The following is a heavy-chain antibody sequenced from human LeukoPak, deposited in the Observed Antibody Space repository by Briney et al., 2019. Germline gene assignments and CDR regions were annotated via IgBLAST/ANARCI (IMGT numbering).Heavy chain of an antibody. CDR3: ALAGVIYFYYYYYMDV. CDR1: GYTFTGYY. Sequence: GASVKVSXKASGYTFTGYYMHWVRQAPGQGLEWMGRINPNSGGTNYAQKFQGRVAMTRDTSISTAYMELSRLRSDDTAVYYCALAGVIYFYYYYYMDVWGKGTTVTVSS. V-gene: IGHV1-2*06. CDR2: INPNSGGT. D-gene: IGHD3-16*02. J-gene: IGHJ6*03.